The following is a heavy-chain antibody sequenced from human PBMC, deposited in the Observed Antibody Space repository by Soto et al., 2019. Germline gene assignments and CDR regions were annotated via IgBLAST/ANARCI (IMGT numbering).Heavy chain of an antibody. CDR3: ARTGLYYYDSSGYYGLNPGDWFDP. CDR2: IIPIFGTA. CDR1: GGTFSSYA. D-gene: IGHD3-22*01. Sequence: SVKVSCKASGGTFSSYAISWVREARGQGLEWVGGIIPIFGTANYAQKFQGRVTITADESTSTAYMELSSLRSEDTAVYYCARTGLYYYDSSGYYGLNPGDWFDPWGQGTLVTVSS. V-gene: IGHV1-69*13. J-gene: IGHJ5*02.